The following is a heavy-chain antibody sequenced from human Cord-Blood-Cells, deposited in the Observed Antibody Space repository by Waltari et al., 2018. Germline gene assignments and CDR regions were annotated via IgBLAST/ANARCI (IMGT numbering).Heavy chain of an antibody. J-gene: IGHJ4*02. Sequence: EVQLLESGGGLVQPGGSLRLSCAASGFTFSRYAMGWVRQAPGKALEWVSAISGSGGSTSYADSVKARFTISRDNSKNTLCLQMNSLRAEHTAIYYCTKDRNYYFDYWRQGTLVTVSS. CDR1: GFTFSRYA. CDR2: ISGSGGST. V-gene: IGHV3-23*01. CDR3: TKDRNYYFDY. D-gene: IGHD1-7*01.